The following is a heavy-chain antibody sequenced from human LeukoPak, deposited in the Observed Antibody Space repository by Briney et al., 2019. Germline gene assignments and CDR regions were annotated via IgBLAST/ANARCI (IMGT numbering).Heavy chain of an antibody. Sequence: PGGSLRLSCAASGFTFSSYSMNWVRQAPGKGLEWVSYISSSSSTIYYADSVKGRFTISRDNAKNSLYLQMNSLRAEDTAVYYCARDNPWYYDSSRGDYWGQGTLVTVSS. V-gene: IGHV3-48*01. J-gene: IGHJ4*02. D-gene: IGHD3-22*01. CDR2: ISSSSSTI. CDR1: GFTFSSYS. CDR3: ARDNPWYYDSSRGDY.